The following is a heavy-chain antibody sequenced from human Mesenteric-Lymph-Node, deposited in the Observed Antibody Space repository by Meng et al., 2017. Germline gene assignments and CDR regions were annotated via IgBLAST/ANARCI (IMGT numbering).Heavy chain of an antibody. V-gene: IGHV1-69*13. CDR1: GGTFSSYA. J-gene: IGHJ5*02. Sequence: SVKVSCKASGGTFSSYAISWVRQAPGQGLEWMGGIIPIFGTANYAQKFQGRVTITADESTSTAYMELSSLRSEDTAVYYCARVDCSGGSCYLGDGQGGFDPWGQGTLVTVSS. CDR2: IIPIFGTA. D-gene: IGHD2-15*01. CDR3: ARVDCSGGSCYLGDGQGGFDP.